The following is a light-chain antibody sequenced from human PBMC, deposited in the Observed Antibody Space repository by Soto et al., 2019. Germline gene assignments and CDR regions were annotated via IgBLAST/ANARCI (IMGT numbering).Light chain of an antibody. CDR2: KAS. V-gene: IGKV1-5*03. CDR1: QTISSW. J-gene: IGKJ1*01. CDR3: QHYNCYSEA. Sequence: DIQMTQSPSTLSGSAGDRVTITCRASQTISSWLAWYQQKPGKAPKLLIYKASTLKSGVPSRFSGSVSGTEFTLTISCLQPDDFATYYCQHYNCYSEAFGQGTKVELK.